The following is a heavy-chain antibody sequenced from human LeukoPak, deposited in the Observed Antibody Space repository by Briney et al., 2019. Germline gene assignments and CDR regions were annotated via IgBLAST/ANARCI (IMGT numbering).Heavy chain of an antibody. CDR1: GGPIYSYY. Sequence: SETLSLTRTVSGGPIYSYYWSWIRQTAGKGLEWIGRLYPGVSTNYNPSLKSRVTMPVDTSKNQLALKLSAVTAADTAVYYCARLKFYDSTGYSPGHYMDVWGKGTTVTVSS. V-gene: IGHV4-4*07. D-gene: IGHD3-22*01. J-gene: IGHJ6*03. CDR3: ARLKFYDSTGYSPGHYMDV. CDR2: LYPGVST.